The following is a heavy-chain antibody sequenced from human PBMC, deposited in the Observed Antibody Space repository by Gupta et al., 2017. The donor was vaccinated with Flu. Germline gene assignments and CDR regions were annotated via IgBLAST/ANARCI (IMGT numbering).Heavy chain of an antibody. J-gene: IGHJ5*02. V-gene: IGHV3-23*01. Sequence: EVQLLESGGGLVQPGGSLRLSCAASGFTFSSYTMTWVRQGPGRGLEWVSSISETADKTYYADSVKGRLTISRDNSKNILYLHLNSMRADDTAIYFCAKDLRDNYRFFSSWGQGTLVTVSS. CDR3: AKDLRDNYRFFSS. CDR1: GFTFSSYT. CDR2: ISETADKT. D-gene: IGHD5-24*01.